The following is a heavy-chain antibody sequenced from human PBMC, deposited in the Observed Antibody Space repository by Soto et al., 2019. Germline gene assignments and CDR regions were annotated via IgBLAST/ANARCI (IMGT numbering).Heavy chain of an antibody. J-gene: IGHJ4*02. CDR3: ARDPGITVTRKFVY. CDR1: GYTFTGYY. CDR2: INPNSGGT. V-gene: IGHV1-2*02. D-gene: IGHD4-17*01. Sequence: QVQLVQSGAEVKKPGASVKVSCKASGYTFTGYYVHWVRQAPGQGLEWMGWINPNSGGTNYAQTFQGRVTMTRDTSISTAYMELSRLRSDDTAVYYCARDPGITVTRKFVYWGQGTLVTVSS.